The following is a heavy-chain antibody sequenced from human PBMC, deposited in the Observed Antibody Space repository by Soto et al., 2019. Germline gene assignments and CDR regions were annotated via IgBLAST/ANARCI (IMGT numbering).Heavy chain of an antibody. CDR3: TTEMVRGTIPRYYFDY. V-gene: IGHV3-15*01. CDR2: IKSKTDGGTT. Sequence: GGSLRLSCAASGFTFSTYGMHWVRQAPGKGLEWVGRIKSKTDGGTTDYAAPVKGRFTISRDDSKNTLYLQMNSLKTEDTAVYYCTTEMVRGTIPRYYFDYWGQGTLVTVSS. J-gene: IGHJ4*02. CDR1: GFTFSTYG. D-gene: IGHD3-10*01.